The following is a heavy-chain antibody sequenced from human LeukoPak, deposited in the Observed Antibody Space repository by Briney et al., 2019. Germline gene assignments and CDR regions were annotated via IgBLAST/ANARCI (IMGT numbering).Heavy chain of an antibody. Sequence: GGXXXXSCAASGFTFSSYGMHWVRQAPGKGLEWVAFIRYDGSNKYYADSVKGRFTISRDNSKNTLYLQMNSLRAEDTAVYYCAPRGYSSSLNYYYYYMDVWGKGTTVTVSS. CDR3: APRGYSSSLNYYYYYMDV. CDR2: IRYDGSNK. J-gene: IGHJ6*03. D-gene: IGHD6-13*01. V-gene: IGHV3-30*02. CDR1: GFTFSSYG.